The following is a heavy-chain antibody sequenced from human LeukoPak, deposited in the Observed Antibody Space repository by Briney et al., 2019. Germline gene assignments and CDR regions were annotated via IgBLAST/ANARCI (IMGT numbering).Heavy chain of an antibody. J-gene: IGHJ6*02. CDR2: IYYSGST. CDR3: ARLEVSIGYYYGMDV. Sequence: SETLSLTCTVSGGSISSYYWSWIRQPPGKGLEWIGYIYYSGSTNYNPSLKSRVTISVDTSKNQISLKLSSVTAADTAVYYCARLEVSIGYYYGMDVWGQGTTVTVSS. D-gene: IGHD2-21*01. CDR1: GGSISSYY. V-gene: IGHV4-59*08.